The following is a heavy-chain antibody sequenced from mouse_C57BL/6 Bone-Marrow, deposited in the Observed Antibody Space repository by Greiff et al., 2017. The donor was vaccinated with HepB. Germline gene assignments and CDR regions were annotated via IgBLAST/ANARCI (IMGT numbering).Heavy chain of an antibody. V-gene: IGHV1-69*01. Sequence: VQLQQPGAELVMPGASVKLSCKASGYTFTSYWMHWVKQRPGQGLEWIGEIDPSDSYTNYNQKFKGKSTLTVDKSSSTAYMQLSSLTSEDSAVYYCARRLLRSPWYFDVWGTGTTVTVSS. CDR1: GYTFTSYW. CDR2: IDPSDSYT. CDR3: ARRLLRSPWYFDV. J-gene: IGHJ1*03. D-gene: IGHD1-1*01.